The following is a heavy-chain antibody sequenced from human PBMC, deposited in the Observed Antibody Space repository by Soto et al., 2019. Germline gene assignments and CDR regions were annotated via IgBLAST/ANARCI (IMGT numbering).Heavy chain of an antibody. V-gene: IGHV1-8*01. CDR2: MNPNSGKT. Sequence: ASVKVSCKASGYTFGNNDISWVRQATGQGLEWMGWMNPNSGKTGYALKFQGRLTMTRDTSMSTAYLEVSSLRSDDTAIYYCARMATSGTLNWFDPWGQGTLVTVSS. CDR3: ARMATSGTLNWFDP. J-gene: IGHJ5*02. CDR1: GYTFGNND.